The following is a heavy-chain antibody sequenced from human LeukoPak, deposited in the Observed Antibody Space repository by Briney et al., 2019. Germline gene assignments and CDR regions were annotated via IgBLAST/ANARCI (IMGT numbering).Heavy chain of an antibody. V-gene: IGHV3-30*03. Sequence: QPGRSLRLSCAASGFTFSSYGMHWVRQAPGKGLEWVAVISYDGSNKYYADSVKGRFTISSDNSKNTRYPQMNSMRAEDTAVYYCATTCGSGWSPALYDLDFWGQGTLVIVSS. J-gene: IGHJ4*02. D-gene: IGHD6-19*01. CDR1: GFTFSSYG. CDR3: ATTCGSGWSPALYDLDF. CDR2: ISYDGSNK.